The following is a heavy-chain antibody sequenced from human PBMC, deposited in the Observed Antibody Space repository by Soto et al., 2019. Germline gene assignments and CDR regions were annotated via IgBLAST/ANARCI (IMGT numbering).Heavy chain of an antibody. Sequence: QMQLVQSGPDVKKPGTSLRVSCKASGFTFSNSAVQWVRQARGQRLEWLGWIVVGSGNTNYAQKFQDRVTISRDMSTSTAYMDVGSLRSEDTAVYYCAADPYYCSAADCYSIDLPGDSYNGMAVSGQGTSVTVSS. CDR1: GFTFSNSA. J-gene: IGHJ6*02. D-gene: IGHD2-15*01. CDR2: IVVGSGNT. CDR3: AADPYYCSAADCYSIDLPGDSYNGMAV. V-gene: IGHV1-58*01.